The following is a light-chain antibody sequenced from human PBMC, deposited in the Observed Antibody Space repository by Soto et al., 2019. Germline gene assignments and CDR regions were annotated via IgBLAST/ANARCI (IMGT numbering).Light chain of an antibody. J-gene: IGKJ1*01. CDR3: LQDYTYPWT. CDR2: AAS. V-gene: IGKV1-6*01. Sequence: AIQMTQSPSSLSASVGDRATITCRASQGIANELGWYQQKPGKAPKLLINAASSIQIGVPSRFSGSGSGTDFTLTISSLQPEDFAIYYCLQDYTYPWTFGQGTKVDI. CDR1: QGIANE.